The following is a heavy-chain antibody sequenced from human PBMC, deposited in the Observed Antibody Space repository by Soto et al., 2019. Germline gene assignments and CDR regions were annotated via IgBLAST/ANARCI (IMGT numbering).Heavy chain of an antibody. CDR1: GGTFSSYA. J-gene: IGHJ5*02. CDR3: AREYRIATSHEFDP. V-gene: IGHV1-69*12. D-gene: IGHD6-13*01. Sequence: QVQLVQSGAEVKKPGSSVKVSCKASGGTFSSYAISWVRQAPGQGLEWMGGIIPIFGTANYAQKFQGRVTXXAXEXMSTAYMELSSLRSEDTAGYYCAREYRIATSHEFDPWGQGTLVTVSS. CDR2: IIPIFGTA.